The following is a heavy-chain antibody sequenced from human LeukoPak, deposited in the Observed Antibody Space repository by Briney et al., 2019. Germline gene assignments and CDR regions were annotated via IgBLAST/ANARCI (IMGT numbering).Heavy chain of an antibody. V-gene: IGHV1-69*11. CDR1: GGTSSSYA. Sequence: ASVKVSCKASGGTSSSYAINWVRQAPGQGLEWMGKIIPVHGKPNYAQQFQGRVTITADESTSTAYLELSSLKSEDTAVYYCAREGRITTPGTIYFYFGLDLWGQGTTVIVSS. J-gene: IGHJ6*02. CDR3: AREGRITTPGTIYFYFGLDL. D-gene: IGHD6-13*01. CDR2: IIPVHGKP.